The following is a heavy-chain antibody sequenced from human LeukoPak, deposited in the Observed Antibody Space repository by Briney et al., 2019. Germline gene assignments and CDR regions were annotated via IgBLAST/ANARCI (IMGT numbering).Heavy chain of an antibody. CDR2: INPNSGGT. CDR1: GYTFTGYY. J-gene: IGHJ3*02. CDR3: ARDVTTGYSSGWYNSDAFDI. Sequence: ASVKVSCKASGYTFTGYYMHWVRQAPGQGLEWMGWINPNSGGTNYAQKFQGRVTMTRDTSISTAYMELSRLRSDDTAVYYCARDVTTGYSSGWYNSDAFDIWGQGTMVTVSS. V-gene: IGHV1-2*02. D-gene: IGHD6-19*01.